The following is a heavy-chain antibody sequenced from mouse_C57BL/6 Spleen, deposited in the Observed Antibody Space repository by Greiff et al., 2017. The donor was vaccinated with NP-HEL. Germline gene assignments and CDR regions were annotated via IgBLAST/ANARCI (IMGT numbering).Heavy chain of an antibody. J-gene: IGHJ2*01. V-gene: IGHV5-9*01. D-gene: IGHD2-4*01. CDR2: ISGGGGNT. CDR3: ARPKDYDYFDY. Sequence: EVQVVESGGGLVKPGGSLKLSCAASGFTFSSYTMSWVRQTPEKRLEWVATISGGGGNTYYPDSVKGRFTISRDNAKNTLYLQMSSLRSEDTALYYCARPKDYDYFDYWGQGTTLTVSS. CDR1: GFTFSSYT.